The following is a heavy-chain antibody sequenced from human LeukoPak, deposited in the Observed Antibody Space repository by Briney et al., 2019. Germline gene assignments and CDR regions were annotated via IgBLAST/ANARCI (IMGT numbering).Heavy chain of an antibody. CDR1: GFTFSSYE. CDR3: ARDSKVGATFPGIYYFDY. J-gene: IGHJ4*02. Sequence: PGGSLRLSCAASGFTFSSYEMNWVRQAPGKGLEWVSYISSSGNTIYYADSVKGRFTISRDNAKNSLYLQMNSLRAEDTAIYYCARDSKVGATFPGIYYFDYWGQGTLVTVSS. D-gene: IGHD1-26*01. V-gene: IGHV3-48*03. CDR2: ISSSGNTI.